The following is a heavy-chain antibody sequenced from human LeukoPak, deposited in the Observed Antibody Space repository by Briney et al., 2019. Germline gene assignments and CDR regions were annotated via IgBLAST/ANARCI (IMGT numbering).Heavy chain of an antibody. CDR1: GYTFSTYD. V-gene: IGHV1-8*01. CDR3: ARGPSRDYGSGSSWFDP. CDR2: MNPNSGNT. J-gene: IGHJ5*02. D-gene: IGHD3-10*01. Sequence: ASVKVSCKASGYTFSTYDINWVRQVTRQGLEWMGWMNPNSGNTGYAQKIQGRVTMTRNTSINTAYMELSSLRSEDTAVYYCARGPSRDYGSGSSWFDPWGQGTLVTVSS.